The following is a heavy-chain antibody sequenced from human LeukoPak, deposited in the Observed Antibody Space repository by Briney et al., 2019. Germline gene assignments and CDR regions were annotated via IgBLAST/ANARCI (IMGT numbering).Heavy chain of an antibody. J-gene: IGHJ4*02. Sequence: ASVKVSCKVSGYTLTELSMHWVRQAPGKGLEWMGGFDPEDGETIYAQKFQGRVTMTEDTSTDTAYMELSSLRSEDTAVYYCAKVSSYSSSSPGDYWGQGTLVTVSS. D-gene: IGHD6-6*01. CDR2: FDPEDGET. CDR1: GYTLTELS. CDR3: AKVSSYSSSSPGDY. V-gene: IGHV1-24*01.